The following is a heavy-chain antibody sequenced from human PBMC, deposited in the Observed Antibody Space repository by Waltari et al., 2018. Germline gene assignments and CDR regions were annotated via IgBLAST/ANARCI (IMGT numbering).Heavy chain of an antibody. CDR2: IIPIFGTA. CDR1: GGTFGSYA. CDR3: ARGPLRSGLDY. Sequence: QVKLLQSGAEVKKPGSSVKVSCKPSGGTFGSYAISWLRQAPGQGLEWMGGIIPIFGTANYAQKFQGRVTITADESTSTAYMELSSLRSEDTAVYYCARGPLRSGLDYWGQGTLVTVSS. V-gene: IGHV1-69*12. D-gene: IGHD3-10*01. J-gene: IGHJ4*02.